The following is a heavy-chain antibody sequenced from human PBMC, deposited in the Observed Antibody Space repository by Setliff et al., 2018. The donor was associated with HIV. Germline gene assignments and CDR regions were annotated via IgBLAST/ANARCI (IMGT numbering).Heavy chain of an antibody. J-gene: IGHJ2*01. CDR2: MFSSGSA. D-gene: IGHD6-19*01. CDR1: GGSISGHY. CDR3: ARTRTIAVAGPPPEWYFDL. Sequence: SETLSLTCSVSGGSISGHYWGWVRQPPGKGPEWIGYMFSSGSAQYNSSLQSRVSMSADTSKNQFSLRLTSVTVADTAVYYCARTRTIAVAGPPPEWYFDLWGRGTLVTVSS. V-gene: IGHV4-59*11.